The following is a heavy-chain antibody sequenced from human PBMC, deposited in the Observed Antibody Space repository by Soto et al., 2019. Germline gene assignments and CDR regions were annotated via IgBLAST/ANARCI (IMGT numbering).Heavy chain of an antibody. Sequence: TLSLTCTVSGGSLKSGGYYWSWIRQHPGRGLEWIGYIYYTGRTYYNPSLKSRVTISVDTSKNQFSLKLSSVTAADTAVYYCAKDDVAVAGLLDYWGQGTLVTAPQ. CDR3: AKDDVAVAGLLDY. CDR2: IYYTGRT. CDR1: GGSLKSGGYY. J-gene: IGHJ4*02. D-gene: IGHD6-19*01. V-gene: IGHV4-31*02.